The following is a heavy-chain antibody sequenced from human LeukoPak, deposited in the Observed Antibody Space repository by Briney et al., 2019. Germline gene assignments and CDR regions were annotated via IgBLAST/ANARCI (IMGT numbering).Heavy chain of an antibody. CDR3: ARGVFGESLES. D-gene: IGHD3-10*02. Sequence: ASVKVSCKASGGTLTSYTFAWVRQAPGQGLKWMGWMNPNVGGANFPQKFQGRVTVTSDPAISAAYMELRRLRSDDTAVYYCARGVFGESLESWGQGTLVTVSS. CDR2: MNPNVGGA. CDR1: GGTLTSYT. J-gene: IGHJ4*02. V-gene: IGHV1-2*02.